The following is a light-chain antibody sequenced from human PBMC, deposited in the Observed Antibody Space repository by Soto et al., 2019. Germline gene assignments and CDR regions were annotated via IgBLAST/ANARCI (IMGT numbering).Light chain of an antibody. Sequence: QSVLTQPPSASGSPGQSVTIPCTGTSSDVGGYNYVSWYQQHPGKAPKLMIYEVSKRPSGVPDRFSGSKSGNTASLTVSGLQAEDEADYYCSSHAGRVVFGGGTKVTVL. CDR1: SSDVGGYNY. J-gene: IGLJ2*01. CDR2: EVS. CDR3: SSHAGRVV. V-gene: IGLV2-8*01.